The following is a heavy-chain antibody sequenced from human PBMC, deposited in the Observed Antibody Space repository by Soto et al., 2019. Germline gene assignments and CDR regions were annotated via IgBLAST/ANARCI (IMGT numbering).Heavy chain of an antibody. Sequence: PRGSLRLSCAASGFTFSSYSMNWVRQAPGKGLEWVSSISSSSSYIYYADSVKGRFTISRDNAKNSLYLQMNSLRAEDTAVYYCARDRSSSSRFGFDPWGQGTLDIVSS. CDR2: ISSSSSYI. V-gene: IGHV3-21*01. J-gene: IGHJ5*02. CDR3: ARDRSSSSRFGFDP. D-gene: IGHD6-6*01. CDR1: GFTFSSYS.